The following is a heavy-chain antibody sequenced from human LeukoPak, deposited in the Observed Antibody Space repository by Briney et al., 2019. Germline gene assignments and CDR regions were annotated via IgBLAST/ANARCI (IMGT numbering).Heavy chain of an antibody. V-gene: IGHV3-7*01. CDR1: GFTFSNYW. Sequence: GGSLRLSCVASGFTFSNYWMTWVRQAPGKGLEWVANIKLDGSEAYYVDSVKGRFTISRDNTQNSLYLQMNSLRAEDTAVYYCARDQTPYYWGQGTLVTVSS. CDR2: IKLDGSEA. CDR3: ARDQTPYY. J-gene: IGHJ4*02.